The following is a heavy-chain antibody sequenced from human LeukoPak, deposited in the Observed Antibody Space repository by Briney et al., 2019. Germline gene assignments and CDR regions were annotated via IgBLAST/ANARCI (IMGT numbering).Heavy chain of an antibody. Sequence: SETLSLTCTVSGGSISSYYWSWIRQPPGKGLEWIGFIYYSGSTNYNPSLKRRVTISVDTSKNQFPLKLSSVTAADKAVYYCARGDDSGYDEGGFDYWGQGTLVTVSS. CDR1: GGSISSYY. D-gene: IGHD5-12*01. J-gene: IGHJ4*02. V-gene: IGHV4-59*01. CDR3: ARGDDSGYDEGGFDY. CDR2: IYYSGST.